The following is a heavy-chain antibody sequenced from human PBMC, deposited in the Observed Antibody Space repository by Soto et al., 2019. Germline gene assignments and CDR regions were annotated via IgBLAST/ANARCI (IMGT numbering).Heavy chain of an antibody. Sequence: GGSLRLSCAASGFTFSSYWMSWVRQAPGKGLEWVANIKQDGSEKYYVDSVKGRFTISGDNAKNSLYLQMNSLRAEDTAVYYCARVGLRFLEWLLSPGYFDYWGQGTLVTVSS. CDR1: GFTFSSYW. J-gene: IGHJ4*02. CDR3: ARVGLRFLEWLLSPGYFDY. CDR2: IKQDGSEK. D-gene: IGHD3-3*01. V-gene: IGHV3-7*03.